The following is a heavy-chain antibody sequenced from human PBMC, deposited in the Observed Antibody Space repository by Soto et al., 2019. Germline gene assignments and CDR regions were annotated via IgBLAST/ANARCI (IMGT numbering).Heavy chain of an antibody. J-gene: IGHJ6*02. CDR3: ARRSSHYGIDF. CDR2: INGVNGNT. CDR1: GYSFTTNG. V-gene: IGHV1-3*01. Sequence: ASVKVSCKTSGYSFTTNGMQWVRQVPGEGLEWLGWINGVNGNTKYSGKFQGRVTITIDTSASTAYMEMSNLRSEDTAIYYCARRSSHYGIDFWGQGTTVTVSS.